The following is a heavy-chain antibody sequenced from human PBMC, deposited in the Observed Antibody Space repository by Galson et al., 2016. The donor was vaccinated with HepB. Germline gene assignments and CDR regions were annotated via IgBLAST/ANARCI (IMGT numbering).Heavy chain of an antibody. V-gene: IGHV1-3*01. CDR3: ARGADPLIVGG. J-gene: IGHJ4*01. Sequence: SVKVSCKASGYTYTSYVIHWVRQAPGQRLEWMGWINAGNGNTKYSQKFQGRVTITTDTSASTAYMVLNGLRSDDTAVYYCARGADPLIVGGWGDGTLVTVSS. CDR2: INAGNGNT. CDR1: GYTYTSYV. D-gene: IGHD3-22*01.